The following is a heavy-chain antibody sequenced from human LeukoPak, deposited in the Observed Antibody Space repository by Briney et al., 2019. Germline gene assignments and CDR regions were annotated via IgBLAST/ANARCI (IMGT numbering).Heavy chain of an antibody. Sequence: GGSLRLSCAASGFTFSDSTMHWVRQASGKGLEWVGRIRSKANSYATAYAASVKGRFSISRDDSKNTAYLQMNSLKSEDTAVYYCTGVGSDVDYWGQGTLVTVSS. CDR2: IRSKANSYAT. V-gene: IGHV3-73*01. J-gene: IGHJ4*02. CDR3: TGVGSDVDY. D-gene: IGHD2-15*01. CDR1: GFTFSDST.